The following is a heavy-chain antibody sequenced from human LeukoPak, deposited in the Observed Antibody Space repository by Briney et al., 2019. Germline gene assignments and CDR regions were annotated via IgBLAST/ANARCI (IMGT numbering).Heavy chain of an antibody. J-gene: IGHJ4*02. CDR2: IYYSGST. CDR3: ASHRSGWRFDY. Sequence: SETLSLTCTVSGGSISSYYWSWIRQPPGKGLEWIGYIYYSGSTDYNPSLKSRVTISVDTSKNQFSLKLSSVTAADTAVYYCASHRSGWRFDYWGQGTLVTVSS. D-gene: IGHD6-19*01. CDR1: GGSISSYY. V-gene: IGHV4-59*08.